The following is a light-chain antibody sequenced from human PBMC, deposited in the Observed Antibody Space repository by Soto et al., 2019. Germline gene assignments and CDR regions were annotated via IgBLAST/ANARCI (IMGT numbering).Light chain of an antibody. J-gene: IGLJ1*01. CDR1: SSDVGNYNY. V-gene: IGLV2-14*01. CDR3: TSPTPGSLYV. CDR2: MVS. Sequence: QSALTQPASVSGSPGQSITISCTGTSSDVGNYNYVSWYQQYPGRVPKLLIYMVSNRASGVSNRFSGSKSGNTASLTISGLQAEAEADYFCTSPTPGSLYVFGTGTKVTVL.